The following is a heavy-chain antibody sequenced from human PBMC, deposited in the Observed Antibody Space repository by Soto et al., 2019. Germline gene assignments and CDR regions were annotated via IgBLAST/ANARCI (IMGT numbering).Heavy chain of an antibody. CDR3: ARGDYGDYRPYYYYYGMDV. Sequence: PGGSLRLSCAASGFTFSSYWMSWVRQAPGKGLEWVANIKQDGSEKYYVDSVKGRFTISRDNAKNSLYLQMNSLRAEDTAVYYCARGDYGDYRPYYYYYGMDVWGQGTTVTVSS. J-gene: IGHJ6*02. CDR1: GFTFSSYW. CDR2: IKQDGSEK. V-gene: IGHV3-7*03. D-gene: IGHD4-17*01.